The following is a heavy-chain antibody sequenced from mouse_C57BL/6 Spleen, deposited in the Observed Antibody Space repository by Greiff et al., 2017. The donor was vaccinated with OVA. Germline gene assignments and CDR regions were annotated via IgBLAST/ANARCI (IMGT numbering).Heavy chain of an antibody. Sequence: QVQLQQSGAELVRPGASVTLSCKASGYTFTDYEMHWVKQTPVHGLEWIGAIDPETGGTAYNQKFKGKAILTADKSSSTAYMELRSLTSEDSAVYYCTRSGTTVAYFDYWGQGTTLTGSS. J-gene: IGHJ2*01. V-gene: IGHV1-15*01. D-gene: IGHD1-1*01. CDR2: IDPETGGT. CDR1: GYTFTDYE. CDR3: TRSGTTVAYFDY.